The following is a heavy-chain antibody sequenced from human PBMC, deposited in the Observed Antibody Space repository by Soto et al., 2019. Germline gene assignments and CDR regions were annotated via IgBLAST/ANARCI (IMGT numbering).Heavy chain of an antibody. CDR2: INPNSGGT. CDR3: ARDTPYSSSWYYYYYGMDV. D-gene: IGHD6-13*01. J-gene: IGHJ6*02. CDR1: GYTFTGYY. Sequence: ASVKVSCKASGYTFTGYYMHWVRQAPGQGLEWMGWINPNSGGTNYAQKFQGRVTMTRDTSISTAYMELSRLRSDDTAVYYCARDTPYSSSWYYYYYGMDVWGQGTTVTVSS. V-gene: IGHV1-2*02.